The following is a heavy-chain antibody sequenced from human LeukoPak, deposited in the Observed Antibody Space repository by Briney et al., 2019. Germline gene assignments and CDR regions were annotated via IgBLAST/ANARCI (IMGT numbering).Heavy chain of an antibody. CDR2: ISIISSYI. J-gene: IGHJ4*02. V-gene: IGHV3-21*01. D-gene: IGHD6-13*01. CDR1: GFSFSTYN. Sequence: GGSLRLSCAASGFSFSTYNMNWVRQAPGKGLEWASSISIISSYIYYADSVKGRFTISGDNAKNSLYLQMNSLRAEDTAVYYCARAEAAGGAFDYWGQGTLVTVSS. CDR3: ARAEAAGGAFDY.